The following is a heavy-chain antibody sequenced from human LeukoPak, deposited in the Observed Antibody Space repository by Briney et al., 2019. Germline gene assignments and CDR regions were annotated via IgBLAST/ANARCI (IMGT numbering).Heavy chain of an antibody. CDR3: ARVLSAVTSTFDY. J-gene: IGHJ4*02. CDR1: GYSFTHHN. V-gene: IGHV1-2*02. D-gene: IGHD4-17*01. CDR2: IKPNNGDT. Sequence: ASVTVSCKASGYSFTHHNVHWVRQAPGQALEWMGWIKPNNGDTKFSQKFRDRVTLTSDTSIDTAYMEMSGLTSDDTAIYYCARVLSAVTSTFDYWGQGTLVTVSS.